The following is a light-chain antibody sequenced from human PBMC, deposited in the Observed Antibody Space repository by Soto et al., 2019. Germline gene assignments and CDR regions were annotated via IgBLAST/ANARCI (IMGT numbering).Light chain of an antibody. CDR1: QSVSNN. Sequence: EIVWTQSPCTLSLSPGEGATLSCRASQSVSNNYLAWYHQKPGQAPRLLIYDASTRATGIPARFSGSGSGTEFTLTISSLQSEDFAVYYCQQYNNWPRTFGQGTKVDIK. V-gene: IGKV3-15*01. CDR3: QQYNNWPRT. CDR2: DAS. J-gene: IGKJ1*01.